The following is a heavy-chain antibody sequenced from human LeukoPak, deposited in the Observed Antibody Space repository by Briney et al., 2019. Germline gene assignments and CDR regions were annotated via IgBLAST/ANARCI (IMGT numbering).Heavy chain of an antibody. V-gene: IGHV3-7*01. CDR1: GFTFSSYW. Sequence: GGSLRLSCAASGFTFSSYWMSWVRQAPGKGLEWVANIKQDGSEKYYVDSVKGRFTISRDNAKNSLYLQMNSLRAEDTAVYYCARKPYDSSGYYLGDAFDIWGQGTMVTVSS. CDR3: ARKPYDSSGYYLGDAFDI. D-gene: IGHD3-22*01. CDR2: IKQDGSEK. J-gene: IGHJ3*02.